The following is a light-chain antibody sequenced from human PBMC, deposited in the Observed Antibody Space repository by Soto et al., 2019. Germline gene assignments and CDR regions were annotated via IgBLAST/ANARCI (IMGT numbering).Light chain of an antibody. J-gene: IGKJ5*01. V-gene: IGKV1-33*01. CDR3: QQYDDLPIT. CDR1: HDITNF. Sequence: DIQMTQSPSSLSVSVGDRVTITCQASHDITNFLNWYQQKPGKAPKLLIYDVSELETGVPSRFSGSGSATDFALTISSLQPEDIATYCCQQYDDLPITFGQGTRLDVK. CDR2: DVS.